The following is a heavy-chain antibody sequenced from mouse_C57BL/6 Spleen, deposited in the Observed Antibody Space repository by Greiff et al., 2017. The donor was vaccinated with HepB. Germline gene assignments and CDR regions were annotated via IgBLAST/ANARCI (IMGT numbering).Heavy chain of an antibody. D-gene: IGHD1-1*01. Sequence: QVQLQQPGAELVMPGASVKLSCKASGYTFTSYWMHWVKQRPGQGLEWIGEIDPSDSYTKYNQKFKGKSTLTVDKSSSTAYMQLSSLTSEDSAVYYCARGDYYGSSWYFDVWGTGTTVTVSS. V-gene: IGHV1-69*01. J-gene: IGHJ1*03. CDR3: ARGDYYGSSWYFDV. CDR2: IDPSDSYT. CDR1: GYTFTSYW.